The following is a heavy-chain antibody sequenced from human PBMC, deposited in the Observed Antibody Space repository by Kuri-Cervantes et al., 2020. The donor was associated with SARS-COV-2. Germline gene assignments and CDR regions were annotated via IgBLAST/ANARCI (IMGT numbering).Heavy chain of an antibody. J-gene: IGHJ4*02. CDR2: IKQDGSEK. CDR1: GFTFSGYS. D-gene: IGHD5-12*01. Sequence: GESLKISCAASGFTFSGYSMSWVRQAPGKGLEWVANIKQDGSEKYYVDSVKGRFTISRDNAMNSLYLQMKSLRAEDTAVYYCAREGRGYAYFDYWGQGTLVTVSS. CDR3: AREGRGYAYFDY. V-gene: IGHV3-7*01.